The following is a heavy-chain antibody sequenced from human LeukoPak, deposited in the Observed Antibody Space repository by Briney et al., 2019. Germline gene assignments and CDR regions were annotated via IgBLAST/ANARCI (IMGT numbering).Heavy chain of an antibody. CDR1: GFTFSDYY. J-gene: IGHJ6*02. Sequence: GGSLRLSCAASGFTFSDYYMSWIRQAPGKGLEWVSYISSSGSTIYYADSVKGRFTISRDNAKNSLYLQMNSLRAEDTAVYYCARELAVSDYYDSSGYYYYYYGMDVWGQGTTVTVSS. CDR3: ARELAVSDYYDSSGYYYYYYGMDV. CDR2: ISSSGSTI. D-gene: IGHD3-22*01. V-gene: IGHV3-11*04.